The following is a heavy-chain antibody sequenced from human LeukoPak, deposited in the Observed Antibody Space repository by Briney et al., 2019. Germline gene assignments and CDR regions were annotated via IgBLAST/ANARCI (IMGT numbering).Heavy chain of an antibody. CDR2: INPNSGGT. V-gene: IGHV1-2*02. CDR1: GYTFTGYY. D-gene: IGHD3-10*01. Sequence: ASVKVSCKASGYTFTGYYMHWVRQAPGQGLEWMGWINPNSGGTNYAQKFQGRVTMTRDTSISTAYMELSRLRSDDTAVYYCAKISQWFGDPWGAFDIWGQGTMVTVSS. J-gene: IGHJ3*02. CDR3: AKISQWFGDPWGAFDI.